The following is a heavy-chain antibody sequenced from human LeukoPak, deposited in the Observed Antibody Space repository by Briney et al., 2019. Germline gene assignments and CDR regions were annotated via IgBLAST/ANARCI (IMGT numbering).Heavy chain of an antibody. Sequence: SETLSLTCTVSGGSISSSSYYWGWIRQPPVKGLEWIGSIYYSGSTYYNPSLKSRVTISVDTSKNQFSLKLSSVTAADTAVYYCGRVRGSAFDIWGQGTMVTVSS. J-gene: IGHJ3*02. D-gene: IGHD3-10*01. CDR1: GGSISSSSYY. CDR2: IYYSGST. V-gene: IGHV4-39*01. CDR3: GRVRGSAFDI.